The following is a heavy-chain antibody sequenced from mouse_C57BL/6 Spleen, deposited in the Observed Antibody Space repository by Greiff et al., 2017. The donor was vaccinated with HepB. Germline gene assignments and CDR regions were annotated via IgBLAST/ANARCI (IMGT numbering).Heavy chain of an antibody. V-gene: IGHV14-4*01. Sequence: EVQLQQSGAELVRPGASVKLSCTASGFNIKDDYMHWVKQRPEQGLEWIGWIDPENGDTEYASKFQGKATITADTSSNTAYLQLSSLTSEDTAVYYYTTSFGYDSWFAYWGQGTLVTVSA. CDR1: GFNIKDDY. J-gene: IGHJ3*01. CDR3: TTSFGYDSWFAY. D-gene: IGHD2-2*01. CDR2: IDPENGDT.